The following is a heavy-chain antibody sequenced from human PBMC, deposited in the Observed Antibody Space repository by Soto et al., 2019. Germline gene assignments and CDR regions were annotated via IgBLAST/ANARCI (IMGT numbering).Heavy chain of an antibody. CDR2: IYYSGST. Sequence: SETLSLTCTVSGGSISSSSYYWGWIRQPPGKGLEWIGSIYYSGSTYYNPSLKSRVTISVDTSKNQFSLKLSSVTAAATAVYYCARQGGVVPALSSGYWGQGTLVTVSS. D-gene: IGHD2-2*01. J-gene: IGHJ4*02. V-gene: IGHV4-39*01. CDR3: ARQGGVVPALSSGY. CDR1: GGSISSSSYY.